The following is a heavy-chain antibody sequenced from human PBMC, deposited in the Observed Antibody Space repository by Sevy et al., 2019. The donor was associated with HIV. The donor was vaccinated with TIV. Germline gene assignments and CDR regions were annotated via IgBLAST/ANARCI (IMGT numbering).Heavy chain of an antibody. CDR1: GFTFNDYA. D-gene: IGHD2-15*01. CDR3: VREGAPYRNIRYCSGNNCFYNWFDP. J-gene: IGHJ5*02. CDR2: ISSDGDNT. Sequence: GGSLRLSCAASGFTFNDYALHWVRQAPGKGLEWVAIISSDGDNTYYADTVKGRFTISRDNSRNTVYLQMNRLRAEDTAFYYCVREGAPYRNIRYCSGNNCFYNWFDPWGQGTLVTVFS. V-gene: IGHV3-30-3*01.